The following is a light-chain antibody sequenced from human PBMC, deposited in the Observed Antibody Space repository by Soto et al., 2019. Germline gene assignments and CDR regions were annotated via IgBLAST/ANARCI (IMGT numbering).Light chain of an antibody. CDR1: KNDIGVYDF. CDR2: EVV. V-gene: IGLV2-8*01. CDR3: KSYDGSNTYV. Sequence: QSALTQPPSASGSPGQSVTISCTGTKNDIGVYDFVSWYQHHPGRAPRLIIYEVVQRPSGVPDRFSGSKSGNTASLTVSGLQAADEAHYFCKSYDGSNTYVFGSGTKVTVL. J-gene: IGLJ1*01.